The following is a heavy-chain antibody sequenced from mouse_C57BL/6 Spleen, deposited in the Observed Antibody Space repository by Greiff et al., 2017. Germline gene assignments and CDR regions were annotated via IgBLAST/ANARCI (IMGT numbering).Heavy chain of an antibody. D-gene: IGHD1-1*01. CDR2: ISSGSSTI. V-gene: IGHV5-17*01. Sequence: EVKLMESGGGLVKPGGSLKLSCAASGFTFSDYGMHWVRQAPEKGLEWVAYISSGSSTIYYADTVKGRFTISRDNAKNTLFLQMTSLRSEDTAMYYCARYYYGSSLFAYWGQGTLVTVSA. CDR1: GFTFSDYG. CDR3: ARYYYGSSLFAY. J-gene: IGHJ3*01.